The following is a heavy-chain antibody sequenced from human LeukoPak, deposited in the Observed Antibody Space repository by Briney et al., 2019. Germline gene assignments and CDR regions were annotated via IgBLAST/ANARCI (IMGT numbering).Heavy chain of an antibody. D-gene: IGHD6-19*01. CDR2: ISGSGGST. V-gene: IGHV3-23*01. CDR1: GFTFSSYA. Sequence: GGSLRLSCAAPGFTFSSYAMSWVRQAPGKGLEWVSGISGSGGSTYYADSVKGRFTISRDNSKNTLYLQMNSLRAEDTAVYYCAKGRIAVAEVYWGQGTLVTVSS. J-gene: IGHJ4*02. CDR3: AKGRIAVAEVY.